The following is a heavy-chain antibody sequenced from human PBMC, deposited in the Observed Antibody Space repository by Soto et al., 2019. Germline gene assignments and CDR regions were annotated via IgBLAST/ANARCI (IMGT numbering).Heavy chain of an antibody. V-gene: IGHV3-21*01. D-gene: IGHD3-3*01. J-gene: IGHJ4*02. CDR1: GFTFSSYS. Sequence: GGALRLSCAASGFTFSSYSMNWVRQAPGKGLEWVSSISSSSSYIYYADSVKGRFTISRDNAKNSLYLQMNSLRAEDTAVYYCARDLTHVGVVLIPFAYWGQGTLVTVSS. CDR3: ARDLTHVGVVLIPFAY. CDR2: ISSSSSYI.